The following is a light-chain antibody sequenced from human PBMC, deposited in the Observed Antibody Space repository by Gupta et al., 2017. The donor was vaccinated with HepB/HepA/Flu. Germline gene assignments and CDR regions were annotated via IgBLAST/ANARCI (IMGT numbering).Light chain of an antibody. J-gene: IGLJ2*01. CDR1: KLGDKY. CDR2: QDS. Sequence: SYELTQPPSVSVSPGQTASITCSGDKLGDKYASWYQQKPGQSPVLVIYQDSKRPSGIPERFSGSNSGNTATLTISGTQAIDEDDYYCQAWDSSTVVFGGGTKLTVL. CDR3: QAWDSSTVV. V-gene: IGLV3-1*01.